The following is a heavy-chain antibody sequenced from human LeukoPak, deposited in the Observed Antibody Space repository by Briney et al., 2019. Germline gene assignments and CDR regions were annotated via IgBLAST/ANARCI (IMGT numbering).Heavy chain of an antibody. V-gene: IGHV4-59*01. J-gene: IGHJ6*03. CDR2: IYYSGST. CDR3: ARAKVVPRVKNYYGSGSRNYYYYYMDV. CDR1: GGSISSYY. Sequence: SETLSLTCTVSGGSISSYYWSWIRQPPGKGLEWIGYIYYSGSTNYNPSLKSRVTISVDTSKNQFSLKLSSVTAADTAVYYCARAKVVPRVKNYYGSGSRNYYYYYMDVWGKGTTVTISS. D-gene: IGHD3-10*01.